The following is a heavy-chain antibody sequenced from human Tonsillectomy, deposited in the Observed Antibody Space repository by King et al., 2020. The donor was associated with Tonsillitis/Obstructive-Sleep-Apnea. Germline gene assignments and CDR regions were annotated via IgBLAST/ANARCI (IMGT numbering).Heavy chain of an antibody. CDR2: ISSSNNTE. V-gene: IGHV3-48*02. D-gene: IGHD2-2*01. J-gene: IGHJ4*02. CDR1: GFTFSSYS. Sequence: VQLVESGGGLVQPGGSLRLSCAASGFTFSSYSMNWVRQAPGKGLEWVSYISSSNNTEYYADSVKGRFTISRDNAKHSLYLQMNSLRDEDTAVYYCARLRYCSRASCYEGFDYWGQGTLVTVSS. CDR3: ARLRYCSRASCYEGFDY.